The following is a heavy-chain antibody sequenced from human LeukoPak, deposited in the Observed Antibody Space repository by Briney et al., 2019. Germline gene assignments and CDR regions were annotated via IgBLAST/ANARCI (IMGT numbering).Heavy chain of an antibody. V-gene: IGHV3-23*01. CDR3: ARGIRLDFDY. D-gene: IGHD6-19*01. CDR1: GFTFSSYG. J-gene: IGHJ4*02. CDR2: ITASGSGT. Sequence: GGSLRLSCAASGFTFSSYGMRWVRQAPGKGLEYVSGITASGSGTSYADSVKGRFTISRDNSNNTLFLQMNSLRAEDTAVYYCARGIRLDFDYWGQGALVTVSS.